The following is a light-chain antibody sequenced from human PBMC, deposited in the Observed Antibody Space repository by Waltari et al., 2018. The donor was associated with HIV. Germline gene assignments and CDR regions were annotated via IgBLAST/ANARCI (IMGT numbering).Light chain of an antibody. CDR1: HLGASY. Sequence: SYELTQPPSVSVSPGQTASITCSRAHLGASYACWYYQKPGQSPVLVIYQDTKRPSGIPERFSGSNSGNTATLTISGTQAMDEADYYCQAWDSSTAVFGGGTKLTVL. J-gene: IGLJ2*01. CDR3: QAWDSSTAV. CDR2: QDT. V-gene: IGLV3-1*01.